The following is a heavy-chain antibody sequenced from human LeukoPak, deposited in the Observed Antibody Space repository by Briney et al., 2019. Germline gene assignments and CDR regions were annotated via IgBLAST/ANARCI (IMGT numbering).Heavy chain of an antibody. CDR1: GFTFSSYS. D-gene: IGHD3-22*01. Sequence: GGSLRLSCAASGFTFSSYSMNWVRQAPGKGLEWVSSISSSSSYIYYADSVKGRFTISRDNAKNSLYLQMNSLRAEDTAVYYCARESNPNYCDSPFDYWGQGTLVTVSS. V-gene: IGHV3-21*01. CDR3: ARESNPNYCDSPFDY. CDR2: ISSSSSYI. J-gene: IGHJ4*02.